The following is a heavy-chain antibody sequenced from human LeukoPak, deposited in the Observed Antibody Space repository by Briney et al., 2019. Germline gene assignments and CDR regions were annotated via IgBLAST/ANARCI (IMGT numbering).Heavy chain of an antibody. Sequence: GGSLRLSCAASGYTFNTYDMHWVRQTTGQGLEWISSIDSSGGYTYYAGSVKGRFTISRENDKNSLYLYMNSLRVGDTAVYSCVRGGEIGLDYWGHGTLVTVSS. V-gene: IGHV3-13*01. D-gene: IGHD3-16*01. CDR2: IDSSGGYT. CDR1: GYTFNTYD. CDR3: VRGGEIGLDY. J-gene: IGHJ4*01.